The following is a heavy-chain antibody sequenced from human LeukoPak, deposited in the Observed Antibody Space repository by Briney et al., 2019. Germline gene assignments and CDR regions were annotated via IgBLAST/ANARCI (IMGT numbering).Heavy chain of an antibody. J-gene: IGHJ5*02. CDR1: GGSICSYY. Sequence: KPSETLSLTCTVSGGSICSYYWSWIRQPPGKGLMWIGYNYYSGSTNYNASVKSRVTIAVDTSKNQFYLKLSSVTAADTAVYYCARAQNEGYCSGGSCDAGFDPWGQGTLVTVSS. D-gene: IGHD2-15*01. CDR2: NYYSGST. V-gene: IGHV4-59*13. CDR3: ARAQNEGYCSGGSCDAGFDP.